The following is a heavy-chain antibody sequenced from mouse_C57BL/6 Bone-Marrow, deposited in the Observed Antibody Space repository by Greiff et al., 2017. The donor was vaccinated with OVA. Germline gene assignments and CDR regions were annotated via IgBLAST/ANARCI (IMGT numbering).Heavy chain of an antibody. D-gene: IGHD2-3*01. V-gene: IGHV5-16*01. CDR2: INYDGSST. J-gene: IGHJ1*03. CDR3: ARGGWLPWYFDV. Sequence: EVMLVESEGGLVQPGSSMKLSCTASGFTFSDYYMAWVRQVPEKGLEWVANINYDGSSTYYLDSLKSRFIISRDNAKNILYLQMSSLKSEDTATYYCARGGWLPWYFDVWGTGTTVTVSS. CDR1: GFTFSDYY.